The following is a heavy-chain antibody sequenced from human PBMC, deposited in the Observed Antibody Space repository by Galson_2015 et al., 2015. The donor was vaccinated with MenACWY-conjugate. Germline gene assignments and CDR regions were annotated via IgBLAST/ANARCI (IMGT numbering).Heavy chain of an antibody. Sequence: SVKVSCKASGGTFSSYAISWVRQAPGQGLEWMGGIIPIFGTANYAQKFQGRVTITADESTSTAYMELSSLRSEDTAVYYCARDVAAEGPAFDIWGQGTMVTVSS. CDR3: ARDVAAEGPAFDI. CDR1: GGTFSSYA. D-gene: IGHD6-25*01. J-gene: IGHJ3*02. CDR2: IIPIFGTA. V-gene: IGHV1-69*13.